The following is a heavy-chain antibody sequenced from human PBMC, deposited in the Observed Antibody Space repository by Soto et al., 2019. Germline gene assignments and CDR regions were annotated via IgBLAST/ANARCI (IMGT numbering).Heavy chain of an antibody. CDR1: GGSISSGGFH. CDR2: IYDSGST. Sequence: QVQLRESGPGLVKPSQTLSLTCSVSGGSISSGGFHWSWIRQHPGKGLEWIGNIYDSGSTYYNPSLKSQITISVDTSKNQFSLKLSSLTAADTAIYYCARSIPMFRGVRCYFDSWGQGTLVTVSS. CDR3: ARSIPMFRGVRCYFDS. D-gene: IGHD3-10*01. V-gene: IGHV4-31*01. J-gene: IGHJ4*02.